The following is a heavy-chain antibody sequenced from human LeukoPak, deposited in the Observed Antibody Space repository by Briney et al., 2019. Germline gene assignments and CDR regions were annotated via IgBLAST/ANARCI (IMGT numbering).Heavy chain of an antibody. CDR2: ISSSGGET. V-gene: IGHV3-23*01. Sequence: GGSLRLSCVVSGFTFSSHGMSWVRQTPGTGLQWVSSISSSGGETFYADSVKGRFTVSRDNSKNTLYLQMNSLRAEDTAVYYCAKPALYPGGNFRVGWFDPWGQGTLVTVSS. CDR3: AKPALYPGGNFRVGWFDP. J-gene: IGHJ5*02. D-gene: IGHD4-23*01. CDR1: GFTFSSHG.